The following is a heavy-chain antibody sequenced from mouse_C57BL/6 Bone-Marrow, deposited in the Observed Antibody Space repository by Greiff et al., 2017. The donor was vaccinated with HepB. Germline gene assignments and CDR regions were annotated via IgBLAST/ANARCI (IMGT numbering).Heavy chain of an antibody. V-gene: IGHV1-69*01. D-gene: IGHD1-1*01. CDR1: GYTFTSYW. CDR2: IDPSDSYT. Sequence: VQLQQPGAELVMPGASVKLSCKASGYTFTSYWMHWVKQRPGQGLEWIGEIDPSDSYTNYNQKFKGKSTLTVYKSSSTAYMQLSSLTSEDSAVYYCARSLLRYAMDYWGQGTSVTVSS. J-gene: IGHJ4*01. CDR3: ARSLLRYAMDY.